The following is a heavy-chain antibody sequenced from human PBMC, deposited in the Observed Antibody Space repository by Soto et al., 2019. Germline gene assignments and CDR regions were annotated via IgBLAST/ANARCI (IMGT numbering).Heavy chain of an antibody. V-gene: IGHV3-33*01. CDR3: ARDASDYGDRNYYMDV. J-gene: IGHJ6*03. CDR2: IWYDGSNK. D-gene: IGHD4-17*01. CDR1: GFTFGDYG. Sequence: GVSLRVCYGAAGFTFGDYGMHWVRQAPGKGLGWVAVIWYDGSNKYYADSVKGRFTISRDNSKNTLYLQMNSLRAEDTAVYYCARDASDYGDRNYYMDVWGKGTTVTVSS.